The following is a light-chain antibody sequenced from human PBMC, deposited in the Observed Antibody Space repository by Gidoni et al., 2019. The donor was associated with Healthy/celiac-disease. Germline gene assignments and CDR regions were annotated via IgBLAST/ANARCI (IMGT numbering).Light chain of an antibody. CDR2: DAS. CDR3: QQRSNWPRALT. V-gene: IGKV3-11*01. J-gene: IGKJ4*01. CDR1: HIVSSD. Sequence: EIVLTQSPAPLSLSQRERATLSSRASHIVSSDLAWYQQQPGQAPRLLIYDASNRATGIPARFSGSGSGTDFTLTISSLEPEDFAVYYCQQRSNWPRALTFGGGTKVEIK.